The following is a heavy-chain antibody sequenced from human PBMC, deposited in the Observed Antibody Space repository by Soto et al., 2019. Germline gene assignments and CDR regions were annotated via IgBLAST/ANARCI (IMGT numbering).Heavy chain of an antibody. J-gene: IGHJ4*02. V-gene: IGHV3-9*01. Sequence: SLSLSCAASGFTVADGAMHWVRQAPGKGLEWVSGIRWNSRSIDYADSVKGRFTISRDNAKNSLFLQMNSLRPEDTPLYYCTKGYYGSGSSYFDYWGRGALVTVPS. CDR1: GFTVADGA. CDR2: IRWNSRSI. CDR3: TKGYYGSGSSYFDY. D-gene: IGHD3-10*01.